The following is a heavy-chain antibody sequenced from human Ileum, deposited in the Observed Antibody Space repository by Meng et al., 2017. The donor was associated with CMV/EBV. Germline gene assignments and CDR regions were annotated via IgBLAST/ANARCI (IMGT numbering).Heavy chain of an antibody. D-gene: IGHD3-16*01. J-gene: IGHJ2*01. CDR1: GFTFSSYA. CDR3: AKRGYVGLRYFDL. CDR2: ISYDGSNK. V-gene: IGHV3-30*04. Sequence: LTGAASGFTFSSYAMHWVRQAPGKGLEWVAVISYDGSNKYYADSVKGRFTISRDNSKNTLYLQMNSLRAEDTAVYYCAKRGYVGLRYFDLWGRGTLVTVSS.